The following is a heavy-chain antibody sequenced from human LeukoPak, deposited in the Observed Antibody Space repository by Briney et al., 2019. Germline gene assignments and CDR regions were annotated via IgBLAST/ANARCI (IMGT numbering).Heavy chain of an antibody. CDR3: ARGITAGNV. D-gene: IGHD6-13*01. V-gene: IGHV6-1*01. Sequence: SQTLSLTCAISGDSVSSNNTAWSWITHSPSRGLEWLGRTYYRSKWYNDYAVSVKSRIIVNPDTSKNQFSLQLNSVTPEDTAVYYCARGITAGNVWGQGTLVTVSS. CDR1: GDSVSSNNTA. J-gene: IGHJ4*02. CDR2: TYYRSKWYN.